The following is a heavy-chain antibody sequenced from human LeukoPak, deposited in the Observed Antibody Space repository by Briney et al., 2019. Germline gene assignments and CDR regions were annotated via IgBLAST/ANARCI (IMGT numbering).Heavy chain of an antibody. CDR2: ISYDGSNK. CDR3: AKSDIAAAGT. CDR1: GFTFSSYG. V-gene: IGHV3-30*18. D-gene: IGHD6-13*01. Sequence: GRSLRLSCAASGFTFSSYGMHWVRQAPGKGLEWVAVISYDGSNKYYADSVKGRFTISRDNSKNTLYLQMNSLRAEDTAVYYCAKSDIAAAGTWGQGTLVTVSS. J-gene: IGHJ5*02.